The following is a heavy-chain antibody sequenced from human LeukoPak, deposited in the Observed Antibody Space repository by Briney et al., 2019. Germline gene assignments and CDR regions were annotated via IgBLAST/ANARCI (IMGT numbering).Heavy chain of an antibody. J-gene: IGHJ6*03. Sequence: SVKVSCKASGGTFSSYAISWVRQAPGQGLEWMGGIIPIFGTANYAQKFQGRVTITADESTSTAYMELSSLRSEDTAVYYCARVNGYNSYYYYYYMDVWGKGTTVTISS. CDR1: GGTFSSYA. D-gene: IGHD5-24*01. CDR3: ARVNGYNSYYYYYYMDV. V-gene: IGHV1-69*13. CDR2: IIPIFGTA.